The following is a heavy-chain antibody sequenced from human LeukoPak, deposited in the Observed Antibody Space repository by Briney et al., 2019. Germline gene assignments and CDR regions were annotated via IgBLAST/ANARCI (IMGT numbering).Heavy chain of an antibody. D-gene: IGHD3-22*01. CDR1: GYTFTGYY. J-gene: IGHJ3*02. CDR2: INPNSGGT. Sequence: ASVKVSCKASGYTFTGYYMHWVRQAPGQGFEWMGWINPNSGGTNYAQKFQGRVTMTRDTSISTAYMELSRLRSDDTAVYYCASITMIVGNDAFDIWGQGTMVTVSS. V-gene: IGHV1-2*02. CDR3: ASITMIVGNDAFDI.